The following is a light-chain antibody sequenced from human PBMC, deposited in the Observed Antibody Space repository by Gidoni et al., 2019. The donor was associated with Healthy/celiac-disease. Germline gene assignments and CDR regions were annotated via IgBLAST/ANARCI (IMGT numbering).Light chain of an antibody. Sequence: QLVLTQSPSASAPLGASVKLTCTLSSGHSSYAIAWHRQQPEKGPRYLMKLNSDRSHSKGDGVPDRFSGSSSGAERYLTISSLQSEDEADYYCQTWGTGIQVFGSGTKVTVL. CDR3: QTWGTGIQV. V-gene: IGLV4-69*01. J-gene: IGLJ6*01. CDR2: LNSDRSH. CDR1: SGHSSYA.